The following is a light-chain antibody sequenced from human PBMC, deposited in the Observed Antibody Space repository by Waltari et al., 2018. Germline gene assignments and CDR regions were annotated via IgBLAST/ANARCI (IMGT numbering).Light chain of an antibody. V-gene: IGKV1-39*01. CDR3: QQGAQGAFT. CDR1: QSISTY. Sequence: DIQMTQSPSSLSASVGDRVTITCRASQSISTYLNWYQQKPGKAPNVLIYDATNLQSGVPSRFSGSGSGTEFSLTISILQPEDFATYYCQQGAQGAFTFGPGTTVDI. J-gene: IGKJ3*01. CDR2: DAT.